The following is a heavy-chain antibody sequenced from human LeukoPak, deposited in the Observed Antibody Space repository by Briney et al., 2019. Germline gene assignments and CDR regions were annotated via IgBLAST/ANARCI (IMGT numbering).Heavy chain of an antibody. J-gene: IGHJ4*02. V-gene: IGHV3-7*01. CDR3: ARRGGDYYDSSGYFPLDY. D-gene: IGHD3-22*01. Sequence: GGSLRLSCAASGFTFSSYWMSWVRQAPGKGLKWVANIKQDGSEKYYVDSEKGRFIISRDNAKNSLYLQMNSLRAEDTAVYYCARRGGDYYDSSGYFPLDYWGQGTLVTVSS. CDR2: IKQDGSEK. CDR1: GFTFSSYW.